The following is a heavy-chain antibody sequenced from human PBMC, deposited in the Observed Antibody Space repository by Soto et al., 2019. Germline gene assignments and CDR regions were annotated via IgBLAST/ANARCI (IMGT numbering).Heavy chain of an antibody. CDR3: ARASRPLIAVARTWFAS. Sequence: SETLSLTCAVSGGSISSSNWWSWVRQPPGKGLEWIGEIYHSGSTNYNPSLKSRVTISVDKSKNQFSLKLSSVTAADTAVYYCARASRPLIAVARTWFASWGQGTLVPVSS. J-gene: IGHJ5*01. CDR1: GGSISSSNW. D-gene: IGHD6-19*01. V-gene: IGHV4-4*02. CDR2: IYHSGST.